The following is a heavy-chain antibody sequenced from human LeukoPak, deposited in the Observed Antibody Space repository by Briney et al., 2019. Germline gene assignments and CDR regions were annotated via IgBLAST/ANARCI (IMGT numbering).Heavy chain of an antibody. CDR3: AKELGNADSYGNVPLGH. CDR1: GFTFRTSS. J-gene: IGHJ4*02. Sequence: GGSLRLSGTASGFTFRTSSFNWVRQVPGKGLEWVSSISSSGTYMYYSDSVEGRFTISRDNAKNSVFLQMDSLRAEDTAVYFCAKELGNADSYGNVPLGHWGQGTLVIVSS. D-gene: IGHD1-26*01. V-gene: IGHV3-21*01. CDR2: ISSSGTYM.